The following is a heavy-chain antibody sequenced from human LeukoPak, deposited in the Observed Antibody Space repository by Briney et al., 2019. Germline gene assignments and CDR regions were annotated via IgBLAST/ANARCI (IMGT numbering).Heavy chain of an antibody. D-gene: IGHD1-1*01. Sequence: PGGSLRLSCAASGFTFSSYSMHWVRQAPGKGLEYVSAISSNGGSTYYANSVKGRFTISRDNSKNTLYLQMGSLRAEDTAVYYCAKMGTTGPRDWFDPWGQGTLVTVSS. CDR2: ISSNGGST. CDR3: AKMGTTGPRDWFDP. CDR1: GFTFSSYS. V-gene: IGHV3-64*01. J-gene: IGHJ5*02.